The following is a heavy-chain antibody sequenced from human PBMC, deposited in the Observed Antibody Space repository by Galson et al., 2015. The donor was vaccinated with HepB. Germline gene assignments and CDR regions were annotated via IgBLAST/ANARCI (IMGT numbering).Heavy chain of an antibody. J-gene: IGHJ4*02. V-gene: IGHV1-69*13. CDR1: GGTFSSYA. D-gene: IGHD6-19*01. CDR3: AGSRSIAVAANFDY. CDR2: IIPIFGTA. Sequence: SVKVSCKASGGTFSSYAISWVRQAPGQGLEWMGGIIPIFGTANYAQKFQGRVTITADESTSTAYMELSSLRSEDTAVHYCAGSRSIAVAANFDYWGQGTLVTVSS.